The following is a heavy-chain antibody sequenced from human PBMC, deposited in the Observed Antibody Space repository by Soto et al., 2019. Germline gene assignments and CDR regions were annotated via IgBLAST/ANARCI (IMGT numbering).Heavy chain of an antibody. CDR2: IIPIFGTA. V-gene: IGHV1-69*13. D-gene: IGHD6-13*01. Sequence: SVKVSCKASGGTFSSYAISWVRQAPGQGLEWMGGIIPIFGTANYAQKFQGRVTITADESTSTAYMELSSLRSEDTAVYYCARGGSIAAALDYWGQGTLVTVSS. CDR1: GGTFSSYA. J-gene: IGHJ4*02. CDR3: ARGGSIAAALDY.